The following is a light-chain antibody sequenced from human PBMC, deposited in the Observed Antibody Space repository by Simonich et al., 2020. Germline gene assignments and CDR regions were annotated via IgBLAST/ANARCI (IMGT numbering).Light chain of an antibody. CDR2: DVS. J-gene: IGLJ1*01. CDR1: SSDVGGYNY. V-gene: IGLV2-14*01. CDR3: SSYTSSSTLYV. Sequence: QSALTQPASVSGSPGQSITISCTGTSSDVGGYNYVSWYQQHPGKAPKLMIYDVSKLPSGVSNRFSGSKSGNTASLTISWLQAEDEADYYCSSYTSSSTLYVFGTGTKVTVL.